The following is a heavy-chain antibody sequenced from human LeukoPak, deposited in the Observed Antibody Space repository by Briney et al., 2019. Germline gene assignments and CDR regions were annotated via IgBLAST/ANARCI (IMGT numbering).Heavy chain of an antibody. J-gene: IGHJ5*02. CDR1: GYTFTSYA. CDR3: AREWSRGYDILSFPFDP. CDR2: INAGNGNT. Sequence: GASVKVSCKASGYTFTSYAMHWVRQAPGQRLEWMGWINAGNGNTKYSQKFQGRVTITRDTSASTACMELSSLRSEDTAVYYCAREWSRGYDILSFPFDPWGQGTLVTVSS. D-gene: IGHD3-9*01. V-gene: IGHV1-3*01.